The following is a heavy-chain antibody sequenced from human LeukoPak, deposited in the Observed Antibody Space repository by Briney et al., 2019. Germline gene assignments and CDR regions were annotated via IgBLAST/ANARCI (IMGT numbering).Heavy chain of an antibody. Sequence: SVKVSCKASGGTFSSYAISWVRQAPGQGLEWMGRTIPIFGIANYAQKFQGRVTITADKSTSTAYMELSSLRSEDTAVYYCARERGGDGYNFWLDYWGQGTLVTVSS. CDR2: TIPIFGIA. J-gene: IGHJ4*02. CDR1: GGTFSSYA. V-gene: IGHV1-69*04. CDR3: ARERGGDGYNFWLDY. D-gene: IGHD5-24*01.